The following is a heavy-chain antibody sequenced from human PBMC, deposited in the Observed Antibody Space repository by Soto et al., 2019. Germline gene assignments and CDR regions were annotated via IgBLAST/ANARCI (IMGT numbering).Heavy chain of an antibody. CDR2: INQDGSAK. J-gene: IGHJ4*02. V-gene: IGHV3-7*01. Sequence: EVQLVECGGGLVQPGGSLRLTCVASGFTLSNFWLSWARQAPGKGLEWVANINQDGSAKYYVPSVRGRFTISRDNAKNSLYLQMNSLRAEDAAVYYCATSAGAPGNYWGQGTLVTVSS. CDR3: ATSAGAPGNY. D-gene: IGHD1-26*01. CDR1: GFTLSNFW.